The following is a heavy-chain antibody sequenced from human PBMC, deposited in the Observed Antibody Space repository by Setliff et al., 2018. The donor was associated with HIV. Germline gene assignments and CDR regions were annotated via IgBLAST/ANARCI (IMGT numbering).Heavy chain of an antibody. Sequence: SVKVSCKASGGTFGYAISWVRQAPGQGLEWMGRIIPIFGTANYAQKFQGRVTITADKSTSTVYMELSRLRSEDTAVYYCARDPGEGGGGFLEWSIGYYYYMDVWGKGTTVTVSS. CDR3: ARDPGEGGGGFLEWSIGYYYYMDV. CDR1: GGTFGYA. J-gene: IGHJ6*03. CDR2: IIPIFGTA. D-gene: IGHD3-3*01. V-gene: IGHV1-69*06.